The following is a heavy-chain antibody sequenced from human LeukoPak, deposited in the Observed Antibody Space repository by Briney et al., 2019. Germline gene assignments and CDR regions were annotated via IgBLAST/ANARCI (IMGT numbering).Heavy chain of an antibody. CDR1: GLTFSSYS. J-gene: IGHJ3*02. Sequence: GSLRLSCAASGLTFSSYSMNWVRQPPGKGLEWIGEINHSGSTNYNPSLKSRVTISVDTSKNQFFLRLSSVTAADTAVYYCARRELLWFGETDAFDIWGQGTMVTVSS. CDR2: INHSGST. D-gene: IGHD3-10*01. CDR3: ARRELLWFGETDAFDI. V-gene: IGHV4-34*01.